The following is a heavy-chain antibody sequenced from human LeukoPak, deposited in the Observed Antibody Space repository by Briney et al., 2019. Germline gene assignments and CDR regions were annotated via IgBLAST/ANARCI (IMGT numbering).Heavy chain of an antibody. Sequence: SETLSLTCVVSGGSVSGYYWGWIRQPPGRGLEWTGYVYYGGSTNYNPSFKSRITISVDTSRNQFSLQLSSVTAADTAVYYCARVSDILTGYPFDYWGQGTLVTVSS. CDR2: VYYGGST. D-gene: IGHD3-9*01. V-gene: IGHV4-59*02. CDR1: GGSVSGYY. J-gene: IGHJ4*02. CDR3: ARVSDILTGYPFDY.